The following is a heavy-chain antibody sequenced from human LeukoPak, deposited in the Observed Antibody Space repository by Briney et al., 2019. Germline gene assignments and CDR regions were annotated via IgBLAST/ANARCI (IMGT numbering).Heavy chain of an antibody. CDR3: ARDIAAAGTFDY. V-gene: IGHV1-2*02. Sequence: ASVKVSCKASGYTFTGYYMYWVRQAPGQGLEWMGWINPNSGGTNYAQKFQGRVTMTRDTSISTAYMELSRLRSDDTAAYYCARDIAAAGTFDYWGQGTLVTVSS. CDR2: INPNSGGT. D-gene: IGHD6-13*01. CDR1: GYTFTGYY. J-gene: IGHJ4*02.